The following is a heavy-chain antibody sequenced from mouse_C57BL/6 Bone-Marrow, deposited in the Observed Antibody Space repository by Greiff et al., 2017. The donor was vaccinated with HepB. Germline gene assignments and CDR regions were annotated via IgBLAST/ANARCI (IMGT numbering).Heavy chain of an antibody. CDR1: GYTFTNYW. V-gene: IGHV1-63*01. Sequence: VQLQQSGAELVRPGTSVKMSCKASGYTFTNYWIGWAKQRPGHGLEWIGDIYPGGGYTNYNEKFKGKATLTADKSSSTAYMQFSSLTSEDSAIYYCARFRYYYGSSYWYFDVWGTGTTVTVSS. J-gene: IGHJ1*03. CDR3: ARFRYYYGSSYWYFDV. CDR2: IYPGGGYT. D-gene: IGHD1-1*01.